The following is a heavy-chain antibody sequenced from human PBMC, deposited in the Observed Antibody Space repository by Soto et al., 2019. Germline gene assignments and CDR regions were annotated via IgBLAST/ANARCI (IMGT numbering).Heavy chain of an antibody. CDR2: TYYRSKWYA. V-gene: IGHV6-1*01. CDR1: GDSISSNSVD. D-gene: IGHD2-15*01. J-gene: IGHJ4*02. CDR3: ARDKDYYFDY. Sequence: SQTLSLTCAISGDSISSNSVDWNWIRQSPSRGLERLGTTYYRSKWYADYAVSVKGRITINPDTSKNQFSLQLNSVTPEDTAVYYCARDKDYYFDYWGQGALVTVSS.